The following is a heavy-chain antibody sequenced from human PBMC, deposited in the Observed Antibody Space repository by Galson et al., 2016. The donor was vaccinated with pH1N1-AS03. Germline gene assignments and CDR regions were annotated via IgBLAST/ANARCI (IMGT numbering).Heavy chain of an antibody. J-gene: IGHJ6*02. CDR3: ARDGDIVIVPSAIDYYGMDV. Sequence: SVKVSCKASGYKFTSYGVSWVRQAPGQGLEGMGWISGYNINAKYAEKFQGRVTLTTDKSTSTAYMELRSLTSDDTAVYFCARDGDIVIVPSAIDYYGMDVWGQGTTVTVSS. V-gene: IGHV1-18*01. CDR1: GYKFTSYG. D-gene: IGHD2-2*01. CDR2: ISGYNINA.